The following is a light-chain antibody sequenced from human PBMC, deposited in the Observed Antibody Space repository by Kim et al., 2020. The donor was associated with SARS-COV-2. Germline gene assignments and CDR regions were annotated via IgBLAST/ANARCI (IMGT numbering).Light chain of an antibody. CDR3: KHTHTTPYN. CDR2: DAS. J-gene: IGKJ2*01. V-gene: IGKV1-39*01. CDR1: QTISTS. Sequence: DIQLAQSPSSLPASIGDRVTISCRASQTISTSLKWYQQKPGAAPRLLISDASKLQRGVPSRFSGSGSGTDFTLTITGLRVDDFATYYCKHTHTTPYNFGQGTKVEI.